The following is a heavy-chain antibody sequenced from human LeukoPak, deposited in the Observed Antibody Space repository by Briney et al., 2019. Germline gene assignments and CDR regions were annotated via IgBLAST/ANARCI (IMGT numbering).Heavy chain of an antibody. Sequence: GGSLRLSRAASGFTFSSYAMSWVRQAPGKGLEWVSAISGSGGSTYYADSVKGRFTISRDNSKNTLYLQMNSLRAEDTAVYYCAKSREYSYYYYGMDVWGQGTTVTVSS. CDR3: AKSREYSYYYYGMDV. J-gene: IGHJ6*02. CDR2: ISGSGGST. V-gene: IGHV3-23*01. CDR1: GFTFSSYA. D-gene: IGHD2-15*01.